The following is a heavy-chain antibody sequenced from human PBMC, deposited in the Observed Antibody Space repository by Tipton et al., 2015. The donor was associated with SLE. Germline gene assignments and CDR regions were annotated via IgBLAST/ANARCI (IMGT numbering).Heavy chain of an antibody. CDR1: GFTFSNAW. CDR3: IVHDYGDSRGY. D-gene: IGHD4-17*01. J-gene: IGHJ4*02. V-gene: IGHV3-15*07. Sequence: SLRLSCAASGFTFSNAWMNWVRQGPGKGLEWVGRIKSKSDGETTDYAAPVKGRFTISRDDSKNTLYLQMNSLKTEDAAIYYCIVHDYGDSRGYWGQGTLVTVSS. CDR2: IKSKSDGETT.